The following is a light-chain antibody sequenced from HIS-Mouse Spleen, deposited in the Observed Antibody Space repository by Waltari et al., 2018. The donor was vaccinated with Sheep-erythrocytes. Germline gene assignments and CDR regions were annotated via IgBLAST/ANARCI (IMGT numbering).Light chain of an antibody. V-gene: IGLV2-14*03. CDR2: DVS. Sequence: QSALTQPASVSGSPGQSITISCTGTSSDVGGYNYVSWYQQHPGNAPKHMIYDVSNPPSGGSNRFSGSKSGNTASLTISGLQAEDEADYYCSSYTSSSTLVFGTGTKVTVL. CDR1: SSDVGGYNY. CDR3: SSYTSSSTLV. J-gene: IGLJ1*01.